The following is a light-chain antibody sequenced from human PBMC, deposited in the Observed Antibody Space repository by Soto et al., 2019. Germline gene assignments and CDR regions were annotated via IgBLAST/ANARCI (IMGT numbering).Light chain of an antibody. CDR2: EVS. CDR1: SIDFVSYNR. Sequence: QSALTQPPSVSGSPGQSVTISCTGTSIDFVSYNRVSWYQQPPGTAPKLMIYEVSNRPSGVPDRFSGSKSGNTASLTISGLQTADEADYYCSSYASSGGHNDVFATGTKLTVL. J-gene: IGLJ1*01. CDR3: SSYASSGGHNDV. V-gene: IGLV2-18*02.